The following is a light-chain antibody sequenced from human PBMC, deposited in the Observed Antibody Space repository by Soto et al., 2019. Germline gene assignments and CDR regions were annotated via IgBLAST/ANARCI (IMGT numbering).Light chain of an antibody. V-gene: IGLV1-44*01. J-gene: IGLJ2*01. Sequence: QSVLTQPPSASGTPGQRVTISCSGSSSNIGANPINWYQQLPGTAPKLLIYNNDQRPSGVPVRFSASKSGTSASLAISGLQSEDEADYYCEAWDDSLYGAVLGGGPSSPS. CDR2: NND. CDR1: SSNIGANP. CDR3: EAWDDSLYGAV.